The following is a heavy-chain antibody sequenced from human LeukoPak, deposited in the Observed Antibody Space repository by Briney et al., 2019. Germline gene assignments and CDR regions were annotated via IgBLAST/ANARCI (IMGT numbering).Heavy chain of an antibody. V-gene: IGHV4-59*12. CDR1: GGSISSYY. CDR3: ARVTSGYSGYGRGARSFDY. CDR2: IYYSGST. J-gene: IGHJ4*02. D-gene: IGHD5-12*01. Sequence: SGTLSLTCTVSGGSISSYYWSWIRQPPGKGLEWIGYIYYSGSTNYNPSLKSRVTISVDTSKNQFSLKLSSVTAADTAVYYCARVTSGYSGYGRGARSFDYWGQGTLVTVSS.